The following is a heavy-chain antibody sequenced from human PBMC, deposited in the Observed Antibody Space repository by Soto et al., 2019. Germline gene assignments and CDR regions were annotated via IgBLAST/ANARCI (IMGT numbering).Heavy chain of an antibody. CDR3: ARDSEDIVVVVAATLDY. Sequence: ASVKVSCKASGYTFTSYGISWVRQAPGQGLEWMGWISAYNGNTNYAQKLQGRVTMTTDTSTSTAYMELRSLRSDDTAVYYCARDSEDIVVVVAATLDYWGQGTLVTVSS. CDR2: ISAYNGNT. V-gene: IGHV1-18*01. D-gene: IGHD2-15*01. J-gene: IGHJ4*02. CDR1: GYTFTSYG.